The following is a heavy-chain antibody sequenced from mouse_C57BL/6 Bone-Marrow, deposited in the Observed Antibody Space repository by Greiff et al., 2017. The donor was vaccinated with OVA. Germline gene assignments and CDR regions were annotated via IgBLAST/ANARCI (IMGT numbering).Heavy chain of an antibody. CDR2: IYPGDGDT. CDR1: GYAFSSYW. V-gene: IGHV1-80*01. D-gene: IGHD3-3*01. Sequence: QVQLQQSGAELVKPGASVKISCKASGYAFSSYWMNWVKQRPGKGLEWIGQIYPGDGDTNYNGKFKGKATLTADKSSSTAYMQLSSLTSEDSAVYYCARRGTGRGYFDYWGQGTTLTVSS. CDR3: ARRGTGRGYFDY. J-gene: IGHJ2*01.